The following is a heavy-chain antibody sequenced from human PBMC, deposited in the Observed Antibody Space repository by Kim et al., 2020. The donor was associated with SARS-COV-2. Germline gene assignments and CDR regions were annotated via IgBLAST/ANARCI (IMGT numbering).Heavy chain of an antibody. CDR1: GFTFSSYA. D-gene: IGHD3-10*02. CDR3: ARDVTMWGGYYYYGMDV. V-gene: IGHV3-30*04. CDR2: ISYDGSNK. Sequence: GGSLRLSCAASGFTFSSYAMHWVRQAPGKGLEWVAVISYDGSNKYYADSVKGRFTISRDNSKNTLYLQMNSLRAEDTAVYYCARDVTMWGGYYYYGMDVWGQGTTVTVSS. J-gene: IGHJ6*02.